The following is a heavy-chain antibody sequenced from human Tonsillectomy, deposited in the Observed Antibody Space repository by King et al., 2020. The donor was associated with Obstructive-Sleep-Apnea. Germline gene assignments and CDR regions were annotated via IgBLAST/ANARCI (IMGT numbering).Heavy chain of an antibody. J-gene: IGHJ3*02. CDR2: ISSSSSTI. V-gene: IGHV3-48*01. CDR1: GFTFSSYS. CDR3: AADYNIDAFDI. D-gene: IGHD1-14*01. Sequence: VQLVESGGGLVQPGGSLRLSCAASGFTFSSYSMNWVRQAPGKGLEWVSYISSSSSTIYYADSVKGRFTISRDNAKNSLYLQMNSLRAEDTAVYYCAADYNIDAFDIWGQGTMVTVSS.